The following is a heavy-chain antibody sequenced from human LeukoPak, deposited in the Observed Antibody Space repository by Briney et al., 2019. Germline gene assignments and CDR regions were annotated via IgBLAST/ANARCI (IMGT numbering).Heavy chain of an antibody. D-gene: IGHD3-10*01. Sequence: ASVKVSCKASGYTFTSYYMHWVRQAPGQGLEWMGIINPSGSSTSYAQKFQGRVTMTRDTSTSTVYMELSSLSSEDTAVYYCARGGALWFGESGAAFDIWGQGTMVTVSS. V-gene: IGHV1-46*01. CDR3: ARGGALWFGESGAAFDI. CDR1: GYTFTSYY. J-gene: IGHJ3*02. CDR2: INPSGSST.